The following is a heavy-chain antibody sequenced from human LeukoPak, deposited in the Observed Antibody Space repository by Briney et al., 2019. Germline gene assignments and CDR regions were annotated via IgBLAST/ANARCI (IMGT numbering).Heavy chain of an antibody. CDR2: MNPNSGNT. CDR3: ARDYGSGSYLGY. V-gene: IGHV1-8*01. J-gene: IGHJ4*02. CDR1: GYTFTSYD. Sequence: ASVKVSCKASGYTFTSYDINWVRQATGQGLEWMGWMNPNSGNTGYAQKFQGRVTMTRNTSISTAYMELSSLRFEDTAVYYCARDYGSGSYLGYWGQGTLVTVSS. D-gene: IGHD3-10*01.